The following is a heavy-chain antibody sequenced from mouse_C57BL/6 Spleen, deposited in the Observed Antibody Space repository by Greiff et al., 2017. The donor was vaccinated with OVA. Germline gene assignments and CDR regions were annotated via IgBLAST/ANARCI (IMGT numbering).Heavy chain of an antibody. J-gene: IGHJ3*01. V-gene: IGHV1-42*01. Sequence: VQLQQSGPELVKPGASVKISCKASGYSFTSYYMNWVKQSPEKSLEWIGEINPSTGGTTYNQKFKAKATLTVDKSSSTAYMQLKSLTSEDSAVYYCARGPGYDGEFAYWGQGTLVTVSA. CDR3: ARGPGYDGEFAY. CDR2: INPSTGGT. CDR1: GYSFTSYY. D-gene: IGHD2-14*01.